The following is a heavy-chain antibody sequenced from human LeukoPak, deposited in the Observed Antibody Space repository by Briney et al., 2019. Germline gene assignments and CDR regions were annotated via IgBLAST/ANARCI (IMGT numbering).Heavy chain of an antibody. D-gene: IGHD3-22*01. CDR3: ARGSSGYYLFSEFQH. CDR1: GGTFSSYA. Sequence: ASVKVSCKASGGTFSSYAISWVRQAPGQGLEWMGGIIPIFGTANYAQKFQGRATIIADESTSTAYMELSSLRSEDTAVYYCARGSSGYYLFSEFQHWGQGTLVTVSS. J-gene: IGHJ1*01. V-gene: IGHV1-69*13. CDR2: IIPIFGTA.